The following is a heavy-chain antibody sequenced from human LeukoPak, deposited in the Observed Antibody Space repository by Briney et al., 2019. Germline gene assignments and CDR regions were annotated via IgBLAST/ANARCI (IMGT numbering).Heavy chain of an antibody. CDR1: GFTFSSYS. J-gene: IGHJ4*02. CDR3: AIGLRVAGPYDY. V-gene: IGHV3-66*02. D-gene: IGHD6-19*01. Sequence: HPGGSLRLSCAASGFTFSSYSMNWVRQAPGKGLEWVSVIYSGGTTYYADSVKGRFTISRDNSKNTLHLQMNSLRAEDTAVYYCAIGLRVAGPYDYWGQGTLVTVSS. CDR2: IYSGGTT.